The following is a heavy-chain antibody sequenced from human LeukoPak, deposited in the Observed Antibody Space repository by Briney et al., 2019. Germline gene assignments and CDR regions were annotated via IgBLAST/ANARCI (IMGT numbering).Heavy chain of an antibody. V-gene: IGHV1-46*01. Sequence: ASVKVSCKASGYTFTSYYMHWVRQAPGQGLEWMGIINPSGGSTSYAQKFQGRVTMTRDTSTSTVYMELSSLRSENTAVYYCARGRSLLGVPAANIPFDYWGQGTLVTVSS. CDR1: GYTFTSYY. D-gene: IGHD2-2*01. CDR3: ARGRSLLGVPAANIPFDY. J-gene: IGHJ4*02. CDR2: INPSGGST.